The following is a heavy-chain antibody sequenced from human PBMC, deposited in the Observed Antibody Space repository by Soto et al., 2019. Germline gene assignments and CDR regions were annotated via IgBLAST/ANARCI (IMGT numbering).Heavy chain of an antibody. CDR1: GLTVSSSY. D-gene: IGHD5-18*01. V-gene: IGHV3-53*01. CDR2: IYRAGST. Sequence: GGSLSRSCAASGLTVSSSYMSWVRQAPGKGRRWVSVIYRAGSTYYANSVKRRFTISRDISTNRVYLQLSSLTDGDTAVYYCRRASETEYSSAMFFDMWGQGALVIVS. J-gene: IGHJ4*03. CDR3: RRASETEYSSAMFFDM.